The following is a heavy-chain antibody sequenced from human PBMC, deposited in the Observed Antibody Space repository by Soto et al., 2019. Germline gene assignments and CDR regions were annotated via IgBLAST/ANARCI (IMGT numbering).Heavy chain of an antibody. D-gene: IGHD5-12*01. CDR2: ISSSSSYI. Sequence: EVQLVESGGGLVKTGGSLRLSCAASGFTFSSYSMNWVRQAPGKGLEWVSSISSSSSYIYYADSVKGRFTISRDNAKNSLYLQMNSLRAEDTAVYYCAREVSKYSGYDFDYWGQGTLVTVSS. CDR3: AREVSKYSGYDFDY. V-gene: IGHV3-21*01. CDR1: GFTFSSYS. J-gene: IGHJ4*02.